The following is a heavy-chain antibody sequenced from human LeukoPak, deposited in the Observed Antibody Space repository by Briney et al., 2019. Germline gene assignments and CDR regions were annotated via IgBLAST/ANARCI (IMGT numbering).Heavy chain of an antibody. CDR2: IIPIFGTA. Sequence: SVKVSCKASGGTFSSYAISWVRQAPGQGLEWMGGIIPIFGTANYAQMFQGRVTMTADESTSTAYIELSSLRSEDTAVYYCARDYYGSGSYMGFDYWGQGTLVTVSS. J-gene: IGHJ4*02. D-gene: IGHD3-10*01. CDR3: ARDYYGSGSYMGFDY. CDR1: GGTFSSYA. V-gene: IGHV1-69*01.